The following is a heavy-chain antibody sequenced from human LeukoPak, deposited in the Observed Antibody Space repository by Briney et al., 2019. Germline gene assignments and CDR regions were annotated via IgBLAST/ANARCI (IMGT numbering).Heavy chain of an antibody. CDR1: GFTFSTYA. D-gene: IGHD3-22*01. Sequence: GGSLRLSCAASGFTFSTYAMAWVRQAPGKGLEWVSAFSNSGETHYADSVKGRFTISRDNSKNTLYLQMNSLRADDTALYYCAKEYMIAEYFQHWGQGTLVTVSS. CDR2: FSNSGET. J-gene: IGHJ1*01. V-gene: IGHV3-23*01. CDR3: AKEYMIAEYFQH.